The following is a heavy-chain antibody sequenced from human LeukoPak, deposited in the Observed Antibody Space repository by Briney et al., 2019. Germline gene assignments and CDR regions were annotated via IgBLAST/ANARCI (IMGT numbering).Heavy chain of an antibody. CDR1: GYTFTTYA. J-gene: IGHJ4*02. V-gene: IGHV1-3*01. D-gene: IGHD6-13*01. CDR3: ARDPIGSRWPYYFDY. Sequence: ASVKVSCKASGYTFTTYAMHWVRQAPGQRLEWMGWINAGNGNTKYSQKFQARVTITRDTSASTAYTELSSLRSEDTAVYYCARDPIGSRWPYYFDYWGQGTLVTVSS. CDR2: INAGNGNT.